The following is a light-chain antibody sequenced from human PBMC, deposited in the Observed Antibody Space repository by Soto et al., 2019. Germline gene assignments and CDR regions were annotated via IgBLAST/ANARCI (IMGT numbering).Light chain of an antibody. CDR1: SSDVGSYNL. J-gene: IGLJ2*01. CDR3: CSYAGSSTHVV. CDR2: EGS. Sequence: QSALTQPASVSGSPGQSITISCTGTSSDVGSYNLVSWYQQHPGKTPELMIYEGSKRPSGVSNRFSGSKSGNTASLTISGLQADDEADYYCCSYAGSSTHVVFGGGTKVTVL. V-gene: IGLV2-23*01.